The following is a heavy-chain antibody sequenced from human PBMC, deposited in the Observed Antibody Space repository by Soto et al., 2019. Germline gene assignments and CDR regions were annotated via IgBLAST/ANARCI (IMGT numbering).Heavy chain of an antibody. CDR2: VIPLFNTP. Sequence: QVLLVQSGAEVKKPGSSTQVSCKASGGTFSTYAFTWVRQAPGQGFEWIGGVIPLFNTPDYAQKFQGRVTITADESKSTVFLELSGLTSENPAVYFRALASKWELLGYFYGMDVWGKGTTVTVSS. D-gene: IGHD1-26*01. J-gene: IGHJ6*04. CDR3: ALASKWELLGYFYGMDV. CDR1: GGTFSTYA. V-gene: IGHV1-69*01.